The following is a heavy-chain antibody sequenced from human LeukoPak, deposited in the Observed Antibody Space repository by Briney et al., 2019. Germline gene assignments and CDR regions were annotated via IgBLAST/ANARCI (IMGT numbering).Heavy chain of an antibody. D-gene: IGHD3-22*01. CDR1: GFTFSSYA. CDR2: ISGSGGST. V-gene: IGHV3-23*01. CDR3: AKDLLRSGYIPSIDY. Sequence: GGSLRLSWAASGFTFSSYAMSWVRQAPGKGLEWVSAISGSGGSTYYADSVKGRFTISRDNSKNTLYLQMNSLRAEDTAVYYCAKDLLRSGYIPSIDYWGQGTLVTVSS. J-gene: IGHJ4*02.